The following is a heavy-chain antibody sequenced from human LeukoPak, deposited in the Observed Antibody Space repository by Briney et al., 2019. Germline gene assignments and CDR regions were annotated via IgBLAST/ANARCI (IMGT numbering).Heavy chain of an antibody. V-gene: IGHV4-39*07. CDR3: ARVYYDFWSGYYRGYYYYMDV. J-gene: IGHJ6*03. D-gene: IGHD3-3*01. CDR2: IHYSGST. CDR1: GGSISSSSYY. Sequence: SETLSLTCTVSGGSISSSSYYWAWIRQPPGKGLEWIGSIHYSGSTYYNPSLQSRVTISIDTSKSQFSLKLSSVTAADTAVYYCARVYYDFWSGYYRGYYYYMDVWGKGTTVTVSS.